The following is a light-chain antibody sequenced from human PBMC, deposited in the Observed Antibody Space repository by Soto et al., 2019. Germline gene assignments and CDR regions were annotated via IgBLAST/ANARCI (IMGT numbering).Light chain of an antibody. J-gene: IGLJ2*01. CDR3: SSYADTNNLV. CDR1: SSDIGGYNF. CDR2: EVN. V-gene: IGLV2-8*01. Sequence: QSALTQPPSASGSPGQSVTNSCTGTSSDIGGYNFVSWYQQHPGKAPKLMIDEVNKRPSGVPDRFSGSKSGNTASLTVSGLQAEDEADYYCSSYADTNNLVFGGGTQLTVL.